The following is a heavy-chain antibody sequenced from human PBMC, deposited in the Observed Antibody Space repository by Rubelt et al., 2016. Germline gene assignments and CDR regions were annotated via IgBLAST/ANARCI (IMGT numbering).Heavy chain of an antibody. D-gene: IGHD2-8*01. Sequence: HLQLQESGPGLLKASETLSLTCTVSGDSISSDHFWAWIRQPPGKGLEWIGTIDYSGATYYNPSLKSRVTIFVDTSKNQFSCKLSSVTAAEAAVYYCARYDGVMGQNDPWGQGTLVTVSS. J-gene: IGHJ5*02. CDR1: GDSISSDHF. CDR2: IDYSGAT. V-gene: IGHV4-39*01. CDR3: ARYDGVMGQNDP.